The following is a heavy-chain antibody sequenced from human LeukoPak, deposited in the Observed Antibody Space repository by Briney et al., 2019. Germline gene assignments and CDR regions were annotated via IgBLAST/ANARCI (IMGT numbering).Heavy chain of an antibody. CDR3: ASQAIAYSSGGSCFSGYFQH. Sequence: SETLSLTCTVSGGSISSSSYYWGWIRQPPGKGLEWIGSIYYSGSTYYNPSLKSRVTISVDTSKNQFSLKLTSVTAADTAVYYCASQAIAYSSGGSCFSGYFQHWGQGTLVTVSS. J-gene: IGHJ1*01. V-gene: IGHV4-39*01. CDR1: GGSISSSSYY. D-gene: IGHD2-15*01. CDR2: IYYSGST.